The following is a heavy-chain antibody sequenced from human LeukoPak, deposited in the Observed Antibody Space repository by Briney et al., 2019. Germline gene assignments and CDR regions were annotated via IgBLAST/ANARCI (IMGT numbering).Heavy chain of an antibody. D-gene: IGHD5-12*01. CDR2: VSGSGGST. V-gene: IGHV3-23*01. CDR1: GFTFSSYA. Sequence: GGSLTLSCAASGFTFSSYAMSWVRQAPGKGLEGVSAVSGSGGSTYYADSVKGRFTISSDNSKNTLYLQMNSLRAEDTAVYYCARGGIMATIGGPYNWIDPWGQGTLVTASS. CDR3: ARGGIMATIGGPYNWIDP. J-gene: IGHJ5*02.